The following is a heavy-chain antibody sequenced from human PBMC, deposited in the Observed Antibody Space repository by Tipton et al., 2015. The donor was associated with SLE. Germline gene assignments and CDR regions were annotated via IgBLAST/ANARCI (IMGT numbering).Heavy chain of an antibody. CDR2: IYHSGSTNSGST. CDR3: ARDYGPGNWFDP. V-gene: IGHV4-59*01. Sequence: TLSLTCTVSGGSIRSYYWSWIRQTPEKGLEWIASIYHSGSTNSGSTKYNPSLESRVSTSLDTSKNQISLKLTSVTTADTAMYYCARDYGPGNWFDPWGQGTLVTVSS. J-gene: IGHJ5*02. CDR1: GGSIRSYY. D-gene: IGHD4-17*01.